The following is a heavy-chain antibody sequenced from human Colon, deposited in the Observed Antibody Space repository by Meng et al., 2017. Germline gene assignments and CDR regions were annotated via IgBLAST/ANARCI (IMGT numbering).Heavy chain of an antibody. D-gene: IGHD4-17*01. CDR2: MNGDGGSV. Sequence: EGKVVESGGGLVQPGGSLRLSCAASGFTFSDYWMNWVRQVPGKGLEWVARMNGDGGSVSYADSVKGRFTISRDNSKSTLYLQMNDLRVDDTAVYYCASLSPPVTEKWIDPWGQGTLVTVSS. V-gene: IGHV3-74*01. CDR1: GFTFSDYW. J-gene: IGHJ5*02. CDR3: ASLSPPVTEKWIDP.